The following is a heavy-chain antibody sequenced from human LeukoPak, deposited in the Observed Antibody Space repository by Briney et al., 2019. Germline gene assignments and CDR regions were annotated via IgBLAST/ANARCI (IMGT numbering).Heavy chain of an antibody. CDR2: IYYSGST. CDR3: ARRRSVNSSGREWFDP. J-gene: IGHJ5*02. V-gene: IGHV4-39*01. Sequence: WIRQPPGKGLEWIGSIYYSGSTYYNPSLKSRVTISVDTSKNQFSLKLSSVTAADTAVYYCARRRSVNSSGREWFDPWGQGTLVTVSS. D-gene: IGHD6-19*01.